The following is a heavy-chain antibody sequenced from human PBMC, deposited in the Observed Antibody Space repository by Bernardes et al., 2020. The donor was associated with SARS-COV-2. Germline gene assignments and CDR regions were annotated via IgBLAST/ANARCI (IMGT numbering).Heavy chain of an antibody. V-gene: IGHV4-59*01. Sequence: SETLSLTCAVYGGSFSGYYWSWIRQPPGKGLEWIGYIYYSGSTNYNPSLKSRVTISVDTSKNQFSLKLSSVTAADTAVYYCARDRFVNGDYAYSYYYGMDVWGQGTTVTVSS. D-gene: IGHD4-17*01. J-gene: IGHJ6*02. CDR3: ARDRFVNGDYAYSYYYGMDV. CDR1: GGSFSGYY. CDR2: IYYSGST.